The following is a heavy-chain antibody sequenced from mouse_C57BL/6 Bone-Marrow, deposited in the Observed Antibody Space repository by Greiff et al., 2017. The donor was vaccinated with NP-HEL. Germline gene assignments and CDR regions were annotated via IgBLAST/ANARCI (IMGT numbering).Heavy chain of an antibody. CDR2: INPNNGGT. CDR1: GYTFTDYY. CDR3: ARKGYYYGSPYFDY. V-gene: IGHV1-26*01. J-gene: IGHJ2*01. Sequence: EVQLQQSGPELVKPGASVKISCKASGYTFTDYYMNWVKQSHGKSLEWIGDINPNNGGTSYNQKFKGKATLTVDKSSSTAYMELRSLTSEDSAVYYCARKGYYYGSPYFDYWGQGTTLTVSS. D-gene: IGHD1-1*01.